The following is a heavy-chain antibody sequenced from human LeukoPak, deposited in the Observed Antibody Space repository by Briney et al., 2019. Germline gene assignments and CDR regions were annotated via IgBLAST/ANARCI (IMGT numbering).Heavy chain of an antibody. D-gene: IGHD6-13*01. Sequence: PSETLSLTCTVSGGSISSSSYYWGWIRQPPGKGLEWIGSIYYSGSTYYNPSLKSRVTISVDTSKNQFSLKLSSVTAADTAVYYCARLADSSWSPPFDYWGQGTLVTVSS. V-gene: IGHV4-39*01. CDR2: IYYSGST. CDR1: GGSISSSSYY. J-gene: IGHJ4*02. CDR3: ARLADSSWSPPFDY.